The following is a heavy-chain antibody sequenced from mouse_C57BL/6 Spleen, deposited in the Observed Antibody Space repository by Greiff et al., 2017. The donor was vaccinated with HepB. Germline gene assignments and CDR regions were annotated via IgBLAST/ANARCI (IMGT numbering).Heavy chain of an antibody. CDR1: GYTFTSYW. CDR2: ILPGSGST. CDR3: ARSGYYGSRYYFDY. Sequence: QVQLQQPGAELVRPGSSVKLSCKASGYTFTSYWMHWVKQRPGHGLEWIGEILPGSGSTNYNEKFKGKATFTADTSSNTAYMQLSSLTTEDSAIYYCARSGYYGSRYYFDYWGQGTTLTVSS. V-gene: IGHV1-9*01. D-gene: IGHD1-1*01. J-gene: IGHJ2*01.